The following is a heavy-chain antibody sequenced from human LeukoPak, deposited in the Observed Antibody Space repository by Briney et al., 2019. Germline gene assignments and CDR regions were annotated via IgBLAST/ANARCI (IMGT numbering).Heavy chain of an antibody. V-gene: IGHV4-39*07. J-gene: IGHJ4*02. CDR2: ISYTGNT. CDR1: GGSISTSEYY. CDR3: ARKSHCAVEVGELSLWAPHCFDY. D-gene: IGHD3-16*02. Sequence: SETLSLTCTVSGGSISTSEYYWGWIRQPPGKGLEWIGSISYTGNTYYNPSLKSRVTISVDTSKNQFSLKLSSVTAADTAVYYCARKSHCAVEVGELSLWAPHCFDYWGQGTLVTVSS.